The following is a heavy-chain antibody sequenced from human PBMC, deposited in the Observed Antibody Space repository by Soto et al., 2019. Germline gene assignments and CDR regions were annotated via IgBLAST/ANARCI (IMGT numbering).Heavy chain of an antibody. J-gene: IGHJ2*01. CDR3: ARDAREPYYYDSSGYYRYFDL. V-gene: IGHV1-69*12. D-gene: IGHD3-22*01. CDR1: VGTFSSYA. Sequence: QVQLVQSGAEVKKPGSSVKVSCKASVGTFSSYAISWVRQAPGQGLEWMGGIIPIFGTANYAQKFQGRVTITADESTSTAYMELSSLRSEDTAVYYCARDAREPYYYDSSGYYRYFDLWGRGTLVTVSS. CDR2: IIPIFGTA.